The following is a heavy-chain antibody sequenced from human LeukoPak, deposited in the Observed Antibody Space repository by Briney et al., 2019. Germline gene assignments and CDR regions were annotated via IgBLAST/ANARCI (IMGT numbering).Heavy chain of an antibody. J-gene: IGHJ4*02. V-gene: IGHV4-39*01. Sequence: SETLSLTCTVSGGSISSSSYFWGWIRQPPGKGLEWIGRIFYSGSTDYNPSLNSRVTISIATSKNQFSLRLSSVTAADTAVYYCTRQMNTVTADYWGQGTLVTVSS. CDR1: GGSISSSSYF. D-gene: IGHD4-17*01. CDR3: TRQMNTVTADY. CDR2: IFYSGST.